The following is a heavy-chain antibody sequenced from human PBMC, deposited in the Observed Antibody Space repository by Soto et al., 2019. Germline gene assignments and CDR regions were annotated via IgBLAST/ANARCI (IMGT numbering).Heavy chain of an antibody. D-gene: IGHD6-19*01. CDR2: ISAYNGNT. CDR3: ARINSVAGRCMDV. CDR1: GYTFTSYG. V-gene: IGHV1-18*01. J-gene: IGHJ6*02. Sequence: QVQLVQSGAEVKKPGASVKVSCKASGYTFTSYGISWVRQAPGQGLEWMGWISAYNGNTNYAQKLQGRVTMTTDTLPRTAYMELRSLSSADTAVYDCARINSVAGRCMDVWGQGTTVTVAS.